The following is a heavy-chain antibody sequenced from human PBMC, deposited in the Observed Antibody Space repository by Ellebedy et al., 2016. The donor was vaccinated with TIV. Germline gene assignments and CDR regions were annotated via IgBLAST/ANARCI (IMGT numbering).Heavy chain of an antibody. D-gene: IGHD3-9*01. Sequence: GESLKISCKGSGYSFTSYWISWVRQMPGKGLEWMGRIDPSDSYTNYNPSFQGHVTISPDKSISTAYLQWSSLKASDTAMYYCATDDILTGFRLDVWGQGTTVTVSS. V-gene: IGHV5-10-1*01. CDR3: ATDDILTGFRLDV. CDR1: GYSFTSYW. CDR2: IDPSDSYT. J-gene: IGHJ6*02.